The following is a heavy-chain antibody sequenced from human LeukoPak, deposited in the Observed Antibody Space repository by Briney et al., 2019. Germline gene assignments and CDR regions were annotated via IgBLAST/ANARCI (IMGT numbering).Heavy chain of an antibody. V-gene: IGHV3-7*01. CDR1: GFTFSSYW. J-gene: IGHJ4*02. CDR3: ARGGTYCNGDCPPAY. Sequence: GGSLRLSCAASGFTFSSYWMSWVRQAPGKGLEWVANIQQDGSDKNYVDSVKGRFTISRDNAKNSLYLQMNSLRAEDTAVYYCARGGTYCNGDCPPAYWGQGTLVTVSS. CDR2: IQQDGSDK. D-gene: IGHD2-21*02.